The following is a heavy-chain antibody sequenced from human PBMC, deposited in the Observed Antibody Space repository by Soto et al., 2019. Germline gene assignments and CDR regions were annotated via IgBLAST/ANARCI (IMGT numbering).Heavy chain of an antibody. V-gene: IGHV1-2*02. Sequence: QLHLVQSGAVVKKPGASVTVSCSASGYPVTAYYMHWVRQAPGRGLEWMGGINPATGAAKYTQPFPSRGTITRGKSTSTVFMELRGLTSEDTAVFYCARGGGVGVAGSAAFDMWGQGTLVTVSS. J-gene: IGHJ3*02. CDR2: INPATGAA. D-gene: IGHD3-3*01. CDR1: GYPVTAYY. CDR3: ARGGGVGVAGSAAFDM.